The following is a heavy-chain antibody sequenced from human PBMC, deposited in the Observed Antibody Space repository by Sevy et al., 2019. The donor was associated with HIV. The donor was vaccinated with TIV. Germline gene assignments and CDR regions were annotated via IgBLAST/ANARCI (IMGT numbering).Heavy chain of an antibody. Sequence: GGSLRLSCAASAFTFSSYARSWVRQAPGKGLEWVSIISGSGGSTYYADSVKGRFTISRDNSKNTLHLQMNSLRAEDTAVYYCAKLYCGGDCYGRGSGNDAFDIWGQGTMVTVSS. CDR3: AKLYCGGDCYGRGSGNDAFDI. CDR1: AFTFSSYA. CDR2: ISGSGGST. V-gene: IGHV3-23*01. J-gene: IGHJ3*02. D-gene: IGHD2-21*01.